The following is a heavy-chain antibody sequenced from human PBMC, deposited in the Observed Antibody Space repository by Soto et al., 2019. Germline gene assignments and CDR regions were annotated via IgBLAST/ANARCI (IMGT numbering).Heavy chain of an antibody. CDR2: INAGNGNT. D-gene: IGHD2-15*01. CDR3: AGGEDV. CDR1: GYTITRYA. J-gene: IGHJ6*02. Sequence: VAPEKLSCKASGYTITRYALHWVRQAPGQRPEWMGWINAGNGNTKYSQNFQGGVVITRDKSASTAYMELSSLKLEDTAVYYCAGGEDVWGRGSTVTGSS. V-gene: IGHV1-3*01.